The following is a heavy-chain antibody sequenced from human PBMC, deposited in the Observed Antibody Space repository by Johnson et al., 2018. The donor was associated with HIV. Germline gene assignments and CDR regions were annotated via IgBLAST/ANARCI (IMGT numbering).Heavy chain of an antibody. CDR3: ARDGEYCSGGSCSDAFDI. V-gene: IGHV3-30*14. CDR2: ISFDGSNK. J-gene: IGHJ3*02. D-gene: IGHD2-15*01. Sequence: VQLVESGGGVVQPGRSLRLSCAASGFTFSSYAMHWVRQAPGKGLEWVAVISFDGSNKYYADSVKGRFTISRDNSKNTVYLQMHSLRAEDTAVYYCARDGEYCSGGSCSDAFDIWGQGTMVTVSS. CDR1: GFTFSSYA.